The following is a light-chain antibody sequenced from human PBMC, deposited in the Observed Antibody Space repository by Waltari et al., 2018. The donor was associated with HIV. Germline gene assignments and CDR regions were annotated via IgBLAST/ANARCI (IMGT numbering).Light chain of an antibody. CDR3: SSYTSSSTLL. CDR1: SSDVGGYHY. CDR2: EVS. J-gene: IGLJ3*02. Sequence: QSALTQPASVSGSPGQSITISCTGTSSDVGGYHYVSWYQQHPGTAPKLMIYEVSNRPSGVSNRFSGSKSGNTASLTISGLQAEDEADYYCSSYTSSSTLLFGGGTKLTVL. V-gene: IGLV2-14*01.